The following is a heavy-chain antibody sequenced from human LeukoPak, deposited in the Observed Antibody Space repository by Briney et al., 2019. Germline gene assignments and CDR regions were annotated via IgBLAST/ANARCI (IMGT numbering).Heavy chain of an antibody. CDR3: ARDQPYYYDSTGTDAFDI. CDR1: GGSISSSSYY. J-gene: IGHJ3*02. V-gene: IGHV4-39*07. D-gene: IGHD3-10*01. Sequence: SETLSLTCTVSGGSISSSSYYWGWIRQPPGKGLEWIGSIYYSGSTYYNPSLKSRATISVDTSKNQFSLKLSSVTAADTAVYYCARDQPYYYDSTGTDAFDIWGQGTMVTVSS. CDR2: IYYSGST.